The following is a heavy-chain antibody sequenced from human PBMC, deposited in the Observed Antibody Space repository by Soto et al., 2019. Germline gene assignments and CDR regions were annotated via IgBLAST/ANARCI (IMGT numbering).Heavy chain of an antibody. D-gene: IGHD2-21*02. Sequence: PGGSLRLSCAASGFSLSRFDIHWVRQAPGKGLEWVAVIWNDGSNEAYADSVKGRFTISRDISKNTLYVQMSSLRGEDSAVYYCARAATAKFDFWGVGTLVTVSS. CDR3: ARAATAKFDF. CDR1: GFSLSRFD. CDR2: IWNDGSNE. J-gene: IGHJ4*02. V-gene: IGHV3-33*01.